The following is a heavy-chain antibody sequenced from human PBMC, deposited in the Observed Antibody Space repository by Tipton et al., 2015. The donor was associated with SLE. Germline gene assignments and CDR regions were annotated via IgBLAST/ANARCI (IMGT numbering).Heavy chain of an antibody. CDR2: ISSSSSYI. J-gene: IGHJ4*02. Sequence: SLRLSCAASGFTFSSYSMNWVRQAPGKGLEWVSSISSSSSYIYYADSVKGRFTIPRDNAKNSLYLQMNSLRAEDTAVYYCARGKDVRYFDWLLSDYWGQGTLVTVSS. V-gene: IGHV3-21*01. CDR3: ARGKDVRYFDWLLSDY. CDR1: GFTFSSYS. D-gene: IGHD3-9*01.